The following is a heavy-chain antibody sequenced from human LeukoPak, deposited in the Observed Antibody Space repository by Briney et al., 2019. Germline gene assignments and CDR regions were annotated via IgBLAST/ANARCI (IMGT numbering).Heavy chain of an antibody. CDR1: GFNFSTYG. J-gene: IGHJ4*02. V-gene: IGHV3-33*01. Sequence: GRSLRLSCAVSGFNFSTYGMHWVRQAPGKGLEWVALVWSDGNAKFYARSVRGRFTISRDNSKNTLYLQMNSLRAEDTAVYYFARVLTATFDSWGQGTLVTVSS. CDR3: ARVLTATFDS. CDR2: VWSDGNAK.